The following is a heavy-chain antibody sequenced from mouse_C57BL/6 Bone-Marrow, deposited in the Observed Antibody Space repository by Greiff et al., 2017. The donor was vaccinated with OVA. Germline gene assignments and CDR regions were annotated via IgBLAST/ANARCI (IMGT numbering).Heavy chain of an antibody. J-gene: IGHJ4*01. D-gene: IGHD2-1*01. Sequence: QVQLQQPGAELVKPGASVKLSCKASGYTFTSYWMHWVKQRPGQGLEWIGMIHPNSGSTNYNEKFKSKATLTVDKSSSTAYMQLSSLTSEDSAVYYCARSPLYFYYAMDYWGQGTSVTVSS. V-gene: IGHV1-64*01. CDR1: GYTFTSYW. CDR2: IHPNSGST. CDR3: ARSPLYFYYAMDY.